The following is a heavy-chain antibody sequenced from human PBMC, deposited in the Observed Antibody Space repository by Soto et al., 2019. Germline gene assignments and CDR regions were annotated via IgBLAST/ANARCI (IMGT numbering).Heavy chain of an antibody. D-gene: IGHD2-2*02. Sequence: QVQLVESGGGVVQPGRSLRLSCAASGVTFSSYSMHWVRQAPGKGREWVAVISYDGSNEFYADSVKGRFTISIDNSKNTLYLQMNSLRAEDTAVYYCAREHCISTICNTRDLGGMDVWGQGTTVTVSS. V-gene: IGHV3-30-3*01. CDR2: ISYDGSNE. CDR3: AREHCISTICNTRDLGGMDV. CDR1: GVTFSSYS. J-gene: IGHJ6*02.